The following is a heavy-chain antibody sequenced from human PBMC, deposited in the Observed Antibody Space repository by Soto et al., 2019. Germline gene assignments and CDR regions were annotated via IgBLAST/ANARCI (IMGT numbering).Heavy chain of an antibody. V-gene: IGHV3-9*01. Sequence: GGSLRPSCVASGFTFEYYGMHSVRQAPGKGLEWVSGISWNSGSIGYADSVKGRFTISRDNAKNSLYLQMNSLRAEDTAFYFCSKVLTTHTFGPLDPWGEGTLVTVSS. J-gene: IGHJ5*02. CDR2: ISWNSGSI. CDR1: GFTFEYYG. D-gene: IGHD3-16*01. CDR3: SKVLTTHTFGPLDP.